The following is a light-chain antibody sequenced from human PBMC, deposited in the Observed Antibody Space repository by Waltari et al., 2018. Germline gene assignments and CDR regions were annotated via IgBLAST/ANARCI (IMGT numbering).Light chain of an antibody. Sequence: SYVLTQPPSLSVSPGQTARITCSGDALPKQYGFWYQQKPGQAPVMIIYNDKGRPSAIPDRFSGSKSGNTASLTISGLQAEDEADYYCCSYAGRGTYVFGSGTKVTV. CDR3: CSYAGRGTYV. CDR1: ALPKQY. J-gene: IGLJ1*01. CDR2: NDK. V-gene: IGLV3-25*03.